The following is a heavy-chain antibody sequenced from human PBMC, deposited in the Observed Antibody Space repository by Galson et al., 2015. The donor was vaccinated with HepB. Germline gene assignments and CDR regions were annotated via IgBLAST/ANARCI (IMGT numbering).Heavy chain of an antibody. Sequence: SLRLSCAASGFTLSSYSMNWVRQAPGKGLEWVSSISGSSSYIYYGDSMKGRFTISRDNAKNSLYLQMNSLGAEDTAVYYCARPQFGESINDAFDIWGQGTMVTVSS. CDR3: ARPQFGESINDAFDI. D-gene: IGHD3-10*01. V-gene: IGHV3-21*01. CDR2: ISGSSSYI. J-gene: IGHJ3*02. CDR1: GFTLSSYS.